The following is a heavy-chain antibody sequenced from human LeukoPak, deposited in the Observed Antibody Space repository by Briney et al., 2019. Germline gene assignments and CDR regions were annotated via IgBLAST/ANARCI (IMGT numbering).Heavy chain of an antibody. D-gene: IGHD3-22*01. CDR1: GFTFSRHG. Sequence: GGSLRLSCAPSGFTFSRHGMHWVRQAPGKGLEWVAIISNDGSRKYYAHSVEGRFTISRDNSKNTLYLQMDSLRAEDTAMYYCASGHSNGYYPPDQWAQGTLVTVSS. V-gene: IGHV3-30*03. CDR3: ASGHSNGYYPPDQ. J-gene: IGHJ4*02. CDR2: ISNDGSRK.